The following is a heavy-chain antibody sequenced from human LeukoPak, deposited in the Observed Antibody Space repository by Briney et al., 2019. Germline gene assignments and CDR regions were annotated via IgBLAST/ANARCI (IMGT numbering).Heavy chain of an antibody. CDR3: ATLPHIVVVPAATYRGGY. CDR2: FDPEDGET. CDR1: GYTLTELS. Sequence: GASVKVSFKVSGYTLTELSMHWVRQAPGKGGERMGGFDPEDGETIYTQKFQGRVTITEDTATDTAYMELSGLRSEDTAVYYCATLPHIVVVPAATYRGGYWGQGTLVTVSS. J-gene: IGHJ4*02. D-gene: IGHD2-2*01. V-gene: IGHV1-24*01.